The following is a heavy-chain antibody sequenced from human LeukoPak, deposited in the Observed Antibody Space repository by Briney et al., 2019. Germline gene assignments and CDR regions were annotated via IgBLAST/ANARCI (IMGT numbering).Heavy chain of an antibody. CDR2: IYNTGST. D-gene: IGHD2-8*01. V-gene: IGHV4-4*07. Sequence: PSETLSLTCTVSGGSISSYYWSWIRQPAGKGLEWIGRIYNTGSTNYNPSLKSRVTMSVDTSKNQFSLKLSSVTAADTAVYYCARVFNKMDWFDPWGQGTLVTVSS. CDR3: ARVFNKMDWFDP. J-gene: IGHJ5*02. CDR1: GGSISSYY.